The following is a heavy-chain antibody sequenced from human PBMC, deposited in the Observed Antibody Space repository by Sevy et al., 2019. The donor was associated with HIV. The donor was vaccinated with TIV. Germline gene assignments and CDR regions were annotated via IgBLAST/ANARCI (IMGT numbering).Heavy chain of an antibody. CDR1: GFTFSSYS. CDR3: ASPKFNYDSSGMGAFDI. Sequence: GGSLRHSCAASGFTFSSYSMNWVRQAPGKGLEWVSYISSSSSTIYYADSVKGRFTISRDNAKNSLYLQMNSLRDEDTAVYYCASPKFNYDSSGMGAFDIWGQGTMVTVSS. V-gene: IGHV3-48*02. D-gene: IGHD3-22*01. CDR2: ISSSSSTI. J-gene: IGHJ3*02.